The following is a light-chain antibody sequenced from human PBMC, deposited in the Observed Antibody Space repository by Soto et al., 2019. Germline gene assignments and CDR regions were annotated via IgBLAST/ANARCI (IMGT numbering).Light chain of an antibody. CDR2: GAS. J-gene: IGKJ1*01. Sequence: ETVMTQSPATLPVSPGERATLSCRASQSVNSNLAWYQQKLGQAPRVLIYGASTRATGIPDRFSGSGSGTEFILTISSLQSEDFAVYYCKEYNTWPWTFGQGTKVDIK. V-gene: IGKV3-15*01. CDR1: QSVNSN. CDR3: KEYNTWPWT.